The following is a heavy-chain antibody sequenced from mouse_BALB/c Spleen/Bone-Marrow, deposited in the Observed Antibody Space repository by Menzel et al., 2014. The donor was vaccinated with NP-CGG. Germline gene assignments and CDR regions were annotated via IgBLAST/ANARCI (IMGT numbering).Heavy chain of an antibody. J-gene: IGHJ4*01. CDR2: INPSSGYT. Sequence: VQLQQSGADLARPGASVKMSCKASGYTFTTYTMHWVKQRPGQGLEWIGYINPSSGYTNYNQKFKDKATLTADKSSSTAYMQLSSLTSEDSAVYFCAKREIYYGYDGNAMDYWGQGTSVTVSS. D-gene: IGHD2-2*01. CDR3: AKREIYYGYDGNAMDY. V-gene: IGHV1-4*01. CDR1: GYTFTTYT.